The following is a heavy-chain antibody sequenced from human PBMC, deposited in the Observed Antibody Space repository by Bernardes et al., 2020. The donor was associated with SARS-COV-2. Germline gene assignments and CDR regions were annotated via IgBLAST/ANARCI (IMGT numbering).Heavy chain of an antibody. Sequence: GESLKISCKGSGYSFTSYWISWVRQMPGKGLEWMGRIDPSDSYTNYSPSFQGHVTISADKSISTAYLQWSSLKASDTAMYYCARHFSPLFGGVIVPHFDYWGQGTLVTVSS. CDR2: IDPSDSYT. CDR3: ARHFSPLFGGVIVPHFDY. V-gene: IGHV5-10-1*01. J-gene: IGHJ4*02. D-gene: IGHD3-16*02. CDR1: GYSFTSYW.